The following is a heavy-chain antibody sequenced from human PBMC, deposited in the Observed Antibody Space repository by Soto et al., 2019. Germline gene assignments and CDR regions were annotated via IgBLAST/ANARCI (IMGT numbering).Heavy chain of an antibody. CDR3: VKDLRGFGEYYYYYGMDV. CDR2: ISSNGGST. Sequence: EVQLVESGGGLVQPGGSLRLSCSASGFTFSSYAMHWVRQAPGKGLEYVSAISSNGGSTYYADSVKGRFTISRDNSKNTLYLQMSSLRAEDTAVYYCVKDLRGFGEYYYYYGMDVWGQGTTVTVSS. D-gene: IGHD3-10*01. V-gene: IGHV3-64D*08. J-gene: IGHJ6*02. CDR1: GFTFSSYA.